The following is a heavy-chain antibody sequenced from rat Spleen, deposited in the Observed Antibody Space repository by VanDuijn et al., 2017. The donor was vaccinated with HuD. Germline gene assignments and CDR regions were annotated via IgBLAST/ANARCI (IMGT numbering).Heavy chain of an antibody. Sequence: QVQLKESGPGLVQPSQTLSLTCTVSGFSLTSYHVSWVRQPPGKGLEWIATISNGETTYYNSTLKSRLRISRDTSKSQVFLKMNSLQTGDTAIYFCTRDPITTRDYFDYWGQGTLVTVSS. CDR2: ISNGETT. J-gene: IGHJ3*01. V-gene: IGHV2-6*01. CDR1: GFSLTSYH. D-gene: IGHD1-1*01. CDR3: TRDPITTRDYFDY.